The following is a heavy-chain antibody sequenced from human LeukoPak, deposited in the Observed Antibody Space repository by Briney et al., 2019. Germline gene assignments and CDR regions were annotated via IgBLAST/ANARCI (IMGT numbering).Heavy chain of an antibody. CDR1: GGSISSSSYY. V-gene: IGHV4-39*01. Sequence: SETLSLTCTVSGGSISSSSYYWGWIRQSPGKGLEWIGTMSNSGSTYYNPSLKSRVTISGDTAKNQFSLKLSSVTAADTAVYYCARYPLSYTGNWHYFFDYWGQGTLVTVSS. J-gene: IGHJ4*02. D-gene: IGHD1-7*01. CDR2: MSNSGST. CDR3: ARYPLSYTGNWHYFFDY.